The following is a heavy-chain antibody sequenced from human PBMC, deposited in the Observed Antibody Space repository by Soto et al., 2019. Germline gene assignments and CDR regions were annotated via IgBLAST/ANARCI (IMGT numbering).Heavy chain of an antibody. D-gene: IGHD6-13*01. V-gene: IGHV4-39*01. CDR2: IYYSGST. CDR3: ARIIAAAGTRDY. CDR1: GGSISSSSYY. J-gene: IGHJ4*02. Sequence: SETLSLTCTVSGGSISSSSYYWGWIRQPPGKGLEWIGSIYYSGSTYYNPSLKSRVTISVDTSKNQFSLKLSSVTAADTAVYYCARIIAAAGTRDYWGQGTLVTVYS.